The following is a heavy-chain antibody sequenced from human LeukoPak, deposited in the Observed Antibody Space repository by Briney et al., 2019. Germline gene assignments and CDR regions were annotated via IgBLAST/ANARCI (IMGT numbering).Heavy chain of an antibody. D-gene: IGHD3-10*01. CDR3: ARDGNVLLWFGELFD. Sequence: GGSLRLSCPASGFTFSSYAMHWVRQAPGKGLEWVAVISYDGSNKYYEDSVKGRFTISRDNSKDTLYLQMNSLRAEDTAVYYCARDGNVLLWFGELFDWGQGTLVTVSS. CDR2: ISYDGSNK. J-gene: IGHJ4*02. V-gene: IGHV3-30-3*01. CDR1: GFTFSSYA.